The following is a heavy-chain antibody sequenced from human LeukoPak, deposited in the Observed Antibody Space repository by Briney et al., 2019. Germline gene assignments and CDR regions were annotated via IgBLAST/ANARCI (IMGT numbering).Heavy chain of an antibody. CDR2: IIPIFGTA. V-gene: IGHV1-69*05. D-gene: IGHD6-13*01. Sequence: SVKVSCKASGGTFSSYAISWVRQAPGQGLEWMGGIIPIFGTANYAQKFQGRVTITTDESTSTAYMELSSLRSEDTAVYCCARAPPYSSSWSHFDYWGQGTLVTVSS. CDR1: GGTFSSYA. J-gene: IGHJ4*02. CDR3: ARAPPYSSSWSHFDY.